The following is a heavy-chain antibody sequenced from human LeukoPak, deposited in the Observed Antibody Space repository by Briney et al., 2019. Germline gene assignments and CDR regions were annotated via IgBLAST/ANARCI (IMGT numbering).Heavy chain of an antibody. CDR3: ARGPPDIVVVPAINSYYYMDV. Sequence: GGSLRLSCAASGFTFSDYYMSWIRQAPGKGLEWVSYISSSGSTIYYADSVKGRFTISRDNAKNSLYLQMNSLRAEDTAVYYCARGPPDIVVVPAINSYYYMDVWAKGPRSPSP. J-gene: IGHJ6*03. V-gene: IGHV3-11*01. D-gene: IGHD2-2*01. CDR1: GFTFSDYY. CDR2: ISSSGSTI.